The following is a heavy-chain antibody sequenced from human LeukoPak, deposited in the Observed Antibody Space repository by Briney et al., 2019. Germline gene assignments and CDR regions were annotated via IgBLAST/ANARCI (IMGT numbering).Heavy chain of an antibody. Sequence: GGSLRLSCVASEFDFSFYGMGWVRQAPGKGLEWVANIGQYGSEKYYADSVKGRFTISRDNTKNSLYLQMDSLRAEDTAVYYCARAYYYTDVWGNGTTVTVSS. CDR3: ARAYYYTDV. J-gene: IGHJ6*03. CDR2: IGQYGSEK. CDR1: EFDFSFYG. V-gene: IGHV3-7*01.